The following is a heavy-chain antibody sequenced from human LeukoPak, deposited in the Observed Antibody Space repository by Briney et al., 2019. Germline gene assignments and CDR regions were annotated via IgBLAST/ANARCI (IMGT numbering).Heavy chain of an antibody. J-gene: IGHJ4*02. V-gene: IGHV4-59*12. CDR2: IYYSGST. D-gene: IGHD6-13*01. CDR3: ARFSSIAAAFDY. Sequence: SETLSLTCTVSGGSISSYYWSWIRQPPGKGLEWIGYIYYSGSTNYNPSLKSRVTISVDTSKNQFSLNLSSVTAADTAVYYCARFSSIAAAFDYWGLGTLVTVSS. CDR1: GGSISSYY.